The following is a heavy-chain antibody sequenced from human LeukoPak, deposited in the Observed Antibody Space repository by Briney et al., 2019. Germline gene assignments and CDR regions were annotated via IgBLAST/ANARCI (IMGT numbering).Heavy chain of an antibody. CDR1: GFTFSSYA. J-gene: IGHJ4*02. V-gene: IGHV3-23*01. D-gene: IGHD2-15*01. CDR2: ISGSGGST. Sequence: GGSVRLSCAASGFTFSSYAMSWVRQAPGKGLEWVSAISGSGGSTYYANSVKGRVTISRDNSKNTLYLQMNSLRAEDAAVYYCAKEGRYCSGGSCEYYFDYRGPGNLGTVSS. CDR3: AKEGRYCSGGSCEYYFDY.